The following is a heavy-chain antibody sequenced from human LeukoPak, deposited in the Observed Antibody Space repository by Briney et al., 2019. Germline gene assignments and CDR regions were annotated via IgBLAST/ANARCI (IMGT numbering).Heavy chain of an antibody. D-gene: IGHD3-10*01. CDR3: ARDGGGRFGKFPY. CDR2: IYYSGST. CDR1: GGSISSGGYA. V-gene: IGHV4-31*11. J-gene: IGHJ4*02. Sequence: SETLSLTCAVSGGSISSGGYAWSWIRQHPGKGLEWIGYIYYSGSTYYTPSIMVRVTISVDTSKNPFSLKLRSVTAADTAVYYCARDGGGRFGKFPYWGQGTLVTASS.